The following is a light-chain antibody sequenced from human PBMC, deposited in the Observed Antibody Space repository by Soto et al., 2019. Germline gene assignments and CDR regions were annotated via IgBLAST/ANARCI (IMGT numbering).Light chain of an antibody. CDR3: QHYYHWPPYT. V-gene: IGKV3-15*01. J-gene: IGKJ2*01. CDR2: AAS. Sequence: EIVLTQSPVILSVSPGERATLSCRTNQNIDNKLAWYQQKPGQTPRLLIFAASTRATDIPARFSGSGSGTEFTLTISSLQSDDFAVYYGQHYYHWPPYTFGQGTKLEIE. CDR1: QNIDNK.